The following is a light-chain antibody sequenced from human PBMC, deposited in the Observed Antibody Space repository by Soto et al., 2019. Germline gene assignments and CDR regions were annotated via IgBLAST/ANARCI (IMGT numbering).Light chain of an antibody. Sequence: QSVLTQPPSASGTPGQRVTVSCSGSSSNIETNYVYWYQQLPGTAPKLLIFRNNQRPSGVPDRFSGSKSGITASLSISGLQPEDEADYYCTSYSSSSPVLFGGGTKLTVL. J-gene: IGLJ2*01. CDR3: TSYSSSSPVL. V-gene: IGLV1-47*01. CDR1: SSNIETNY. CDR2: RNN.